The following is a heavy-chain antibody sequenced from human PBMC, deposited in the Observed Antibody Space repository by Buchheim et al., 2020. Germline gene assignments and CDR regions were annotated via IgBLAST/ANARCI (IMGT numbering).Heavy chain of an antibody. J-gene: IGHJ2*01. D-gene: IGHD6-6*01. CDR1: GFTFSSYW. CDR2: IKQDGSEK. Sequence: EVQLVESGGGLVQPGGSLRLSCAASGFTFSSYWMSWVRQAPGKGLEWVANIKQDGSEKYYVDSVKGRFTISRDTAKNSLYLQMNSLRAEDTAVYYCARDDRAARRWWYFDLWGRGTL. V-gene: IGHV3-7*01. CDR3: ARDDRAARRWWYFDL.